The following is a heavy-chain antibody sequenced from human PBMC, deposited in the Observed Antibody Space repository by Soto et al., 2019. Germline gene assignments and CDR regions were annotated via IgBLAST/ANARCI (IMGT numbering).Heavy chain of an antibody. CDR2: MNPNSGNT. CDR1: GDPFSNYD. J-gene: IGHJ6*02. Sequence: QVQLVQSGAEVKKPGASVKVSCKASGDPFSNYDMKLVRQATGQGLEWMGWMNPNSGNTGYARKFQGRVTMTRNTSITTVYMELSSLRSEDTAVYYCARGRNGMDVWGQGTTVTVSS. CDR3: ARGRNGMDV. V-gene: IGHV1-8*01.